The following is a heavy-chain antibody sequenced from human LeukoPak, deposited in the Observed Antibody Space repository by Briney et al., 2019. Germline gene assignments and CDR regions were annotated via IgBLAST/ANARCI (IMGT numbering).Heavy chain of an antibody. V-gene: IGHV3-21*01. CDR3: GRDVLGETGAGGP. CDR2: ISPSGGST. CDR1: GFTFSRYT. J-gene: IGHJ5*02. Sequence: GGSLRLSCTGSGFTFSRYTMNWVRQAPGQGLEWVSSISPSGGSTWNADPVKGRFTISRDNARNSVTLQMNSLRADDTAMYYCGRDVLGETGAGGPWGQGVLVTVSS. D-gene: IGHD3-10*01.